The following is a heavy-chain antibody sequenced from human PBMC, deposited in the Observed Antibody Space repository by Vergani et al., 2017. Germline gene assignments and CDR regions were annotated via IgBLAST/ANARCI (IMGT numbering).Heavy chain of an antibody. V-gene: IGHV3-74*01. CDR3: ARAGAGRSGWGGAYGMDV. CDR2: INSDGSST. Sequence: EVQLVESGGGLVQPGGSLRLSCAASGFTFSSYWMHWVRQAPGKGLVWVSRINSDGSSTSYADSVKGRFTISRDNAKNTLYLQMNRWRAEETAVYYCARAGAGRSGWGGAYGMDVWDQGTTVTVSS. J-gene: IGHJ6*02. D-gene: IGHD6-19*01. CDR1: GFTFSSYW.